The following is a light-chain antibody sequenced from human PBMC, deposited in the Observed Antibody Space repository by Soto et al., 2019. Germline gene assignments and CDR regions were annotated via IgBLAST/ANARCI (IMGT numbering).Light chain of an antibody. CDR1: QSVSSSY. CDR2: GAS. Sequence: EIVLTQSPGTLSLSPGERATLSSRASQSVSSSYLAWYQQKPGQAPRLLIYGASSRATGIPDRFSGSGSGTDFTLTISRLEPEDFAVYYCPQYGSSPPYTFGPGTKVHIK. V-gene: IGKV3-20*01. CDR3: PQYGSSPPYT. J-gene: IGKJ3*01.